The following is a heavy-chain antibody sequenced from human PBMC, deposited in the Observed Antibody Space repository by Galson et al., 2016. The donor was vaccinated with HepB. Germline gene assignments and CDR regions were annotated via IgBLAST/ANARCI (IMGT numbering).Heavy chain of an antibody. Sequence: SVKVSCKASGYTFSRYIIHWVRQAPGQWPEWMGWINPGQGNTKYAQNFQGRVTITRDTSASTVDMDLSSLRSEDTAGYYCAIGPVFASDALDMWGEGTMV. CDR2: INPGQGNT. CDR1: GYTFSRYI. V-gene: IGHV1-3*01. CDR3: AIGPVFASDALDM. D-gene: IGHD3-3*02. J-gene: IGHJ3*02.